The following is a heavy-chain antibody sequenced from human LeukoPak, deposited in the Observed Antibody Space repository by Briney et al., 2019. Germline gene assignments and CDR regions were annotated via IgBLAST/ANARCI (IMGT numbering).Heavy chain of an antibody. D-gene: IGHD1-14*01. CDR3: ARHRNLYYYYYMDV. CDR2: MYYSGNI. J-gene: IGHJ6*03. CDR1: GGSISSSTYY. V-gene: IGHV4-39*01. Sequence: PSETLSLTCTVSGGSISSSTYYWGWIRQPPGKGLEWIGSMYYSGNIYYNPSLKSRVTISVDTSKNQLSLKLSSVTAADTAVYYCARHRNLYYYYYMDVWGKGTTVTISS.